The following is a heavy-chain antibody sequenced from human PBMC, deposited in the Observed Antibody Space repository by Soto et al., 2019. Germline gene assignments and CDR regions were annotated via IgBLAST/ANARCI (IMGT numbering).Heavy chain of an antibody. V-gene: IGHV3-30-3*01. CDR3: ARDQRADSSLLFDY. CDR2: ISYDGSNK. J-gene: IGHJ4*02. CDR1: GFTFSSYA. D-gene: IGHD3-22*01. Sequence: GGSLRLSCAASGFTFSSYAMHWVRQSPGKGLEWVAVISYDGSNKYYADSVKGRFTIFRDNSKNTLHLQMNSLRAEDTAVYYCARDQRADSSLLFDYWGQGTLVTVSS.